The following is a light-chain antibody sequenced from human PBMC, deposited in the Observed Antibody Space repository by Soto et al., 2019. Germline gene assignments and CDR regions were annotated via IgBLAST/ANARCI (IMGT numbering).Light chain of an antibody. CDR3: MQGTHWPWT. V-gene: IGKV2-30*02. J-gene: IGKJ1*01. CDR1: QSIIHSDGSTY. CDR2: EVS. Sequence: DVVMTQSPLSLPVTLGQPASISCRSSQSIIHSDGSTYLSWFQQRPGQSPRRLIYEVSDRDSGVPDRFSGSGSVTDFKLKISRVEAEDVGAYYCMQGTHWPWTFGQGTEVEIK.